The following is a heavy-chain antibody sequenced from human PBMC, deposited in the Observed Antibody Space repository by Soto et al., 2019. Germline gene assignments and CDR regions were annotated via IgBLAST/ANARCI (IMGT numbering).Heavy chain of an antibody. CDR2: ISGSGGST. CDR1: GGTFSSFS. Sequence: PWESXRLSCSASGGTFSSFSRSWFRQSPGKGLEWVSTISGSGGSTYYADAVQGRLTISRDNCMGTLYLQMKSLRVEDTAIYSCRKDGSMGSKVEIGHWGQSALVTVSS. CDR3: RKDGSMGSKVEIGH. D-gene: IGHD1-1*01. V-gene: IGHV3-23*01. J-gene: IGHJ1*01.